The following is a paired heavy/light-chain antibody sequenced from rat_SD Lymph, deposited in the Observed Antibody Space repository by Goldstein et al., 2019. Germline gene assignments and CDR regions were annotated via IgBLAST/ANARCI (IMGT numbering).Light chain of an antibody. V-gene: IGKV14S1*01. J-gene: IGKJ2-3*01. CDR1: QDIGNN. CDR2: YAT. CDR3: LQYKQYPYT. Sequence: DIQMTQSPSSMSASLGDRVTITCQASQDIGNNLIWFQQKPGKSPRPMIYYATNLANGVPSRFSGSRSGSDYSLTISSLESEDMADYHCLQYKQYPYTFGAGTKLELK.
Heavy chain of an antibody. CDR2: INPANGNT. J-gene: IGHJ2*01. D-gene: IGHD1-12*03. CDR3: TIMVII. CDR1: GYTFTDYY. Sequence: EVLLQQSGAELVRPGSSVKISCKASGYTFTDYYMHWVKQRPEQGLVWIGRINPANGNTVYAEKFKSKATLTADKSSNTAYMQLSSLTSEDTATYFCTIMVIIWGQGVMVTVSS. V-gene: IGHV1-16*01.